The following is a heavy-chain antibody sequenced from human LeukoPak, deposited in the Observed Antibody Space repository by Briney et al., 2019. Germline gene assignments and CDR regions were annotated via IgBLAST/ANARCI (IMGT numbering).Heavy chain of an antibody. J-gene: IGHJ4*02. D-gene: IGHD5-18*01. CDR3: AKVAVYSYGPSPFDY. CDR2: INSDSTIT. V-gene: IGHV3-74*03. CDR1: GLTFSSDW. Sequence: GGSLRLSCVASGLTFSSDWMLWVRQAPGKGLVWLSHINSDSTITTYADSVRGRFTISRDNAKNSLYLQMNSLRAEDTAVYYCAKVAVYSYGPSPFDYWGQGTLVTVSS.